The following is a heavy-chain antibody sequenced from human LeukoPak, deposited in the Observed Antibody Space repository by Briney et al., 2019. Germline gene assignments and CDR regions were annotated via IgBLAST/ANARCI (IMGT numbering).Heavy chain of an antibody. Sequence: GESLKISCKISGYRLTNNWIGWVRQVPGKGLEWMGLIYPGDSDTRYSPSFQGQVTFSVDTSISTAYLQLSGLRASDTAMYYCARWDSSGYSFDYWGQGTLVTVSS. CDR3: ARWDSSGYSFDY. J-gene: IGHJ4*02. V-gene: IGHV5-51*01. CDR2: IYPGDSDT. CDR1: GYRLTNNW. D-gene: IGHD3-22*01.